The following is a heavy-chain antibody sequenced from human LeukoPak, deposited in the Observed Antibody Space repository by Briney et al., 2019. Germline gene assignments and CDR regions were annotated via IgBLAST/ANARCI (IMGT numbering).Heavy chain of an antibody. CDR1: GGSISSSSYY. Sequence: SETLSLTCTVSGGSISSSSYYWGWIRQPPGKGLEWIGSIYYSGSTYYNPSLKSRVTISVDTSKNQFSLKLGSVTAADTAVYYCARGEAAVAADWYFDLWGRGTLVTVSS. J-gene: IGHJ2*01. V-gene: IGHV4-39*07. CDR3: ARGEAAVAADWYFDL. D-gene: IGHD6-13*01. CDR2: IYYSGST.